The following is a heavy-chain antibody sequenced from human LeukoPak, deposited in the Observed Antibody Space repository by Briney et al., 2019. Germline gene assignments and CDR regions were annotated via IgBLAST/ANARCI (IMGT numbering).Heavy chain of an antibody. D-gene: IGHD3-9*01. Sequence: GGSLRLSCTAPGFMFGDYAMSWVRQAPGKGLEWVGFIRSNAYGGTTQYAASVKGRFTISRDDAKSIAYLQMNSLKTEDTAVYYCFSPRYYDILTGVDYSTGMAVWGHEGTGTVSS. CDR1: GFMFGDYA. J-gene: IGHJ6*02. CDR3: FSPRYYDILTGVDYSTGMAV. CDR2: IRSNAYGGTT. V-gene: IGHV3-49*04.